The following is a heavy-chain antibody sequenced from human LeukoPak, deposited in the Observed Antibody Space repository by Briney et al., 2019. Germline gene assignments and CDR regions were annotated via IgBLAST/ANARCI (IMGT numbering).Heavy chain of an antibody. CDR2: IYHSGST. J-gene: IGHJ5*02. CDR3: ARMIGYNYYDSSGPFDP. Sequence: SETLSLTCTVSGYSISSGYYWGWIRQPPGKGLEWIGSIYHSGSTYYNPSLKSRVTISVDTSKNQFSLKLSSVTAADTAVYYCARMIGYNYYDSSGPFDPWGQGTLVTVSS. V-gene: IGHV4-38-2*02. CDR1: GYSISSGYY. D-gene: IGHD3-22*01.